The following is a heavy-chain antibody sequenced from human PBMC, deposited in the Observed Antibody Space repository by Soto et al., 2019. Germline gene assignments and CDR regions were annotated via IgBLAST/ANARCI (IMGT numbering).Heavy chain of an antibody. CDR3: AKERSSGWSLDY. CDR1: GFTFSTYA. V-gene: IGHV3-23*01. J-gene: IGHJ4*02. Sequence: GGSLRLSCAASGFTFSTYAMNRVRQAPGKGLEWVSGISGSGDSTYYADSVKGRFTVSRDNSKNTLYLQMNSLRAEDTAVFYCAKERSSGWSLDYWGQGTLVTV. CDR2: ISGSGDST. D-gene: IGHD6-19*01.